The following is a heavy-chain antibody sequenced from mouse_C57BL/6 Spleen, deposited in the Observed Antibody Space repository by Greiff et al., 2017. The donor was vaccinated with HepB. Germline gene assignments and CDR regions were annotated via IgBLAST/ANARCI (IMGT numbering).Heavy chain of an antibody. D-gene: IGHD1-1*01. V-gene: IGHV1-59*01. J-gene: IGHJ2*01. CDR2: IDPSDSYT. CDR1: GYTFTSYW. Sequence: QVQLQQPGAELVRPGTSVKLSCKASGYTFTSYWMHWVKQRPGQGLEWIGVIDPSDSYTNYNQKFKGKATLTVDTSSSTAYMQLSSLTSEDSAVYYCARKGYGSSFDDWGQGTTLTVSS. CDR3: ARKGYGSSFDD.